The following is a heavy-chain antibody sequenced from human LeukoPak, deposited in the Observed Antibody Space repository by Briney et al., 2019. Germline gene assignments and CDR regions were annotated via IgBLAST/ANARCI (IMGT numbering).Heavy chain of an antibody. D-gene: IGHD3-22*01. CDR3: ARGHTEDEYYYDSSAPGAFDY. V-gene: IGHV1-18*01. CDR1: GYTFTSYG. Sequence: ASVKVSCKASGYTFTSYGISWVRQAPGQALEWMGWISAYNSNTNYAQKLQGRVTMTTDTSTSTAYMELRSLRSDDTAVYYCARGHTEDEYYYDSSAPGAFDYWGQGTLVTVSS. J-gene: IGHJ4*02. CDR2: ISAYNSNT.